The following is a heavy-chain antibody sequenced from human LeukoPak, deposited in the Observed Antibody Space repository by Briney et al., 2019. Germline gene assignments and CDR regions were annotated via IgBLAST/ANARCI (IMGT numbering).Heavy chain of an antibody. J-gene: IGHJ4*02. V-gene: IGHV3-30*18. CDR2: ISYDGSNK. CDR3: AKEYGNHQWLEYYFDY. D-gene: IGHD6-19*01. Sequence: GRSLRLSCAASGFTFSSYGMHWVRQAPGKGLEWVAVISYDGSNKYYADSVKGRFTISRDNSKNTLYLQMNSLRAEDTAVYYCAKEYGNHQWLEYYFDYWGQGTLVTVPS. CDR1: GFTFSSYG.